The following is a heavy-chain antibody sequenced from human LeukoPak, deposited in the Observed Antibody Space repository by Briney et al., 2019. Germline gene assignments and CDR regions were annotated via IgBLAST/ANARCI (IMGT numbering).Heavy chain of an antibody. Sequence: GGSLRLSCAASGFTFSSYAMSWVRQAPGKGLEWVSAISGSGGSTYYADSVKGRFTISRDNSKNTLYLQMNSLRAEDTAVYYCAKDRYCSSTSCYATRREAYFDYWGQGTLVTVSS. V-gene: IGHV3-23*01. CDR2: ISGSGGST. D-gene: IGHD2-2*01. CDR3: AKDRYCSSTSCYATRREAYFDY. CDR1: GFTFSSYA. J-gene: IGHJ4*02.